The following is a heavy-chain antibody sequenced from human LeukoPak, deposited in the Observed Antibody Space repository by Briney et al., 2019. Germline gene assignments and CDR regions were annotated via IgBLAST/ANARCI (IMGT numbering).Heavy chain of an antibody. CDR2: IWYDGSNK. CDR1: GFTFSSYV. V-gene: IGHV3-33*01. D-gene: IGHD4-17*01. Sequence: GGSLRLSCAASGFTFSSYVMHWVRQAPGKGLEWVAVIWYDGSNKYYADSVKGRFTISRDNSKNTLYLQMNSLRAEDTAVYYCARGPTYGDIDYWGQGTLVTVSS. CDR3: ARGPTYGDIDY. J-gene: IGHJ4*02.